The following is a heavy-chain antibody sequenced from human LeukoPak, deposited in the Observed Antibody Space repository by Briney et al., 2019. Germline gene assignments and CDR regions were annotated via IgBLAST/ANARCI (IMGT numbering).Heavy chain of an antibody. Sequence: PGGSLRLSCAASGLTFSAYWGNWVRQAPGKGLERVANIEQDGSEKNYVDSVKGRFTISRDNGANSLYLQMNNLRVEDTGVYYCVGGIGWLPDYWGQGTLVTVSS. D-gene: IGHD6-19*01. CDR2: IEQDGSEK. CDR3: VGGIGWLPDY. CDR1: GLTFSAYW. J-gene: IGHJ4*02. V-gene: IGHV3-7*01.